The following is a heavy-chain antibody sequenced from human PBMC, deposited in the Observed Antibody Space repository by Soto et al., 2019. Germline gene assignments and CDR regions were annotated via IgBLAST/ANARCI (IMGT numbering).Heavy chain of an antibody. D-gene: IGHD3-22*01. CDR1: GGTFGSYA. V-gene: IGHV1-69*13. J-gene: IGHJ5*02. Sequence: SVKVSCKTSGGTFGSYAISWVRQAPGQGLEWMGGIIPIFSTPNYAQKFQGRVTITADESTSTAYMELSSLRSEDTAVYYCARPIQYYYDTSAQSAWFDPWGQGTLVSVSS. CDR2: IIPIFSTP. CDR3: ARPIQYYYDTSAQSAWFDP.